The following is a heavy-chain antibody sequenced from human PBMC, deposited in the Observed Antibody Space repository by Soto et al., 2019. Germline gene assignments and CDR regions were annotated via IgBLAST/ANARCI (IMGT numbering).Heavy chain of an antibody. CDR1: GGSISSYY. V-gene: IGHV4-59*01. CDR3: ATTSIAARPEGDWFDP. Sequence: PSETLSLTCTVSGGSISSYYWSWIRQPPGKGLEWIGYIYYSGSTNYNPSLKSRVTISVDTSKNQFSLKLSSVTAADTAVYYCATTSIAARPEGDWFDPWGQGALVTVSS. CDR2: IYYSGST. J-gene: IGHJ5*02. D-gene: IGHD6-6*01.